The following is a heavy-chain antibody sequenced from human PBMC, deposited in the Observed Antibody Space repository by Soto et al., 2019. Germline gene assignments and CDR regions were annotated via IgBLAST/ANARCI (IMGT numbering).Heavy chain of an antibody. CDR2: ISGSGGST. CDR1: GFTFSSDA. D-gene: IGHD1-26*01. CDR3: AKDQQWELPHWFDP. J-gene: IGHJ5*02. V-gene: IGHV3-23*01. Sequence: EVQLLESGGGLVQPGGSLRLSCAASGFTFSSDAMTWVRQAPGKGLEWVSSISGSGGSTYYADSVKGRFTISRDNSKNTLYLQMNCLRAEDTAIYYCAKDQQWELPHWFDPWGQGTLVTVSS.